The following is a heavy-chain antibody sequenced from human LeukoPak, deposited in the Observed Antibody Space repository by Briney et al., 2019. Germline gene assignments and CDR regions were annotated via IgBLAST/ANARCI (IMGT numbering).Heavy chain of an antibody. V-gene: IGHV1-2*02. CDR1: GYIFTGCC. CDR3: ARGNPYGDYDTALDY. D-gene: IGHD4-17*01. Sequence: ASVKVSCKASGYIFTGCCMHWVRQAPGQGLEWMGWIKPNSGGTNYAQKFQGRVTMTRDTSISTAYMELSRLRSDNTAVYYCARGNPYGDYDTALDYWGQGTLVTVSS. J-gene: IGHJ4*02. CDR2: IKPNSGGT.